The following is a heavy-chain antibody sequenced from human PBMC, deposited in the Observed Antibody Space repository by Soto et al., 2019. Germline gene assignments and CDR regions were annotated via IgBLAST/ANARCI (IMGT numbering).Heavy chain of an antibody. Sequence: PGGSLRFSCSPSGFTFRNYGLVWVREAPGKGLEWVSLISYDGDNKYYSDSARGRSTVSRDNLKNTLFLQMDSLRPQDTSVYYCAMKVRRYTTHPDAVTVWGQGT. V-gene: IGHV3-30*03. CDR3: AMKVRRYTTHPDAVTV. D-gene: IGHD2-21*02. CDR1: GFTFRNYG. CDR2: ISYDGDNK. J-gene: IGHJ6*02.